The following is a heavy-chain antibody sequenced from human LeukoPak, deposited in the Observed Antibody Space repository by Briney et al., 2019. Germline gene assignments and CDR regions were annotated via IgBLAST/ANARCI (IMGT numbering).Heavy chain of an antibody. V-gene: IGHV4-39*01. Sequence: SETLSLTCTVSGDSISSTNYYWGWIRQPPGKGLEWIGSIYYSGSTYYNPSLKSRVTISVDTSKNQFSLKLTSVTAADTAVYYCARQERYYDILILPYAFDIWGQGTMVTVSS. D-gene: IGHD3-9*01. CDR2: IYYSGST. CDR3: ARQERYYDILILPYAFDI. J-gene: IGHJ3*02. CDR1: GDSISSTNYY.